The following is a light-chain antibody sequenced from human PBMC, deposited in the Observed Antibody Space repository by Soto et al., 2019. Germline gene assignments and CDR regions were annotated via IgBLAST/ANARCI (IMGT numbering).Light chain of an antibody. J-gene: IGKJ4*01. CDR2: DAS. V-gene: IGKV3-20*01. CDR3: QQYGTSPLT. Sequence: EIVLTQSPGNLSLSPGDSATLSCRASQSVSRNYLAWYQQKPGQAPRLLIFDASSRATGIPDRFSGSGSETDFTLTISRLEAEDFAVYHCQQYGTSPLTFGGGTKLEIK. CDR1: QSVSRNY.